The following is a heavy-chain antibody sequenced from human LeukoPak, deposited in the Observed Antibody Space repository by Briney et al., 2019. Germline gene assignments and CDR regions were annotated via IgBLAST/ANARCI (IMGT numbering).Heavy chain of an antibody. J-gene: IGHJ1*01. D-gene: IGHD3-10*01. CDR1: GGSISSSSYY. CDR2: IYYSGST. V-gene: IGHV4-39*07. CDR3: ARAINYYGSLGYFQH. Sequence: SETLSLTCTVSGGSISSSSYYWGWIRQPPGKGLEWIGSIYYSGSTYDNSSLKSRVTISVDTSKNQFSLKLSSVTAADTAVYYCARAINYYGSLGYFQHWGQGTLVTVSS.